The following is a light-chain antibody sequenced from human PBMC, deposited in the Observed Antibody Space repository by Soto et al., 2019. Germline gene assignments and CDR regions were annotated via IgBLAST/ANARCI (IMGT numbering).Light chain of an antibody. CDR3: GSYTGRNPRV. CDR1: SSDVGGYNY. V-gene: IGLV2-14*01. CDR2: EIT. J-gene: IGLJ1*01. Sequence: QSALTQPAAMSGSPGQSITISCTGTSSDVGGYNYVSWFQQHPGEVPKLLIYEITNRPSGVSNRFSGYRSGNTASLTISGLQAEDEADYYCGSYTGRNPRVFGTGTKLTVL.